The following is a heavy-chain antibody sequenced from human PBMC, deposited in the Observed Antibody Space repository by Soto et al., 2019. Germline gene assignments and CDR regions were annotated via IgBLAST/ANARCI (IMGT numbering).Heavy chain of an antibody. Sequence: QVQLQESGPGLVKPSQTLSLTCTVSGGSISSGGYCWTWIRQHPGKGLEWIGYIYYSGITYYKPSLKRRVTTSVHASKNQLSLKLSAVTAVDTAVYYCAREPLDWGQGTLVTVSS. CDR1: GGSISSGGYC. V-gene: IGHV4-31*03. J-gene: IGHJ4*02. CDR3: AREPLD. CDR2: IYYSGIT.